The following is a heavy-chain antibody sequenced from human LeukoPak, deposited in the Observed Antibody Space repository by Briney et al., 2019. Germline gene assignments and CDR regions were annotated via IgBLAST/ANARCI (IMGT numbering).Heavy chain of an antibody. D-gene: IGHD2-15*01. CDR2: IHAGGST. Sequence: SETLSLTCTVSGGSIGNDYWSWIRQPAGKGLEWIGRIHAGGSTDYNPSFNSRLTISVDKSKNQFSLNLSSVTAADTAVYYCARDDHLGYCSGGSCDPHYYYYMDVWGKGTTVIVSS. CDR1: GGSIGNDY. CDR3: ARDDHLGYCSGGSCDPHYYYYMDV. J-gene: IGHJ6*03. V-gene: IGHV4-4*07.